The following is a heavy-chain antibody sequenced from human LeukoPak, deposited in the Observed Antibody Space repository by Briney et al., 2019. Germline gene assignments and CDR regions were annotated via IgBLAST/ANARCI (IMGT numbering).Heavy chain of an antibody. Sequence: PGGSLRLSCAASGFTFGSYAMSWVRQAPGKGLEWVSAISDSGGSTYYADSVKGRVTISRDNSKNTLYLQMSSLRVEDTAVYSCAKGGQWFGEPVDYWGQGTLVTVSS. CDR1: GFTFGSYA. J-gene: IGHJ4*02. D-gene: IGHD3-10*01. V-gene: IGHV3-23*01. CDR2: ISDSGGST. CDR3: AKGGQWFGEPVDY.